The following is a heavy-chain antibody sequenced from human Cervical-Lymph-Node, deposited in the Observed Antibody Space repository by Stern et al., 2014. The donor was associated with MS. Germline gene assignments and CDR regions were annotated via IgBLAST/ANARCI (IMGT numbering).Heavy chain of an antibody. D-gene: IGHD2-15*01. CDR3: ARDPSLGLAAESSGDY. CDR2: IIPIFGAA. Sequence: QVQLVQSGAEVKKPGSSVRVSCKSSGGTFANFAFSWIRQAPGQGLEWVGGIIPIFGAAKYAQRFLDRITITADKSTTTVYMDLTSLISDDTAVYYCARDPSLGLAAESSGDYWGQGTLVTVSS. V-gene: IGHV1-69*14. CDR1: GGTFANFA. J-gene: IGHJ4*02.